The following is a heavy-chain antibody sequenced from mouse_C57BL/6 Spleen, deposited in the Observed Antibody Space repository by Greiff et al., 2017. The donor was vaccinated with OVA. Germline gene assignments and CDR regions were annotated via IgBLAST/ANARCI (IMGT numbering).Heavy chain of an antibody. CDR2: ISSGSSTI. CDR3: ARRDYYGSSHYYAMDY. J-gene: IGHJ4*01. D-gene: IGHD1-1*01. CDR1: GFTFSDYG. Sequence: EVKLVESGGGLVKPGGSLKLSCAASGFTFSDYGMHWVRQAPEKGLEWVAYISSGSSTIYYADTVKGRFTISRANAKNTLFLQMTSLRSEDTAMYYCARRDYYGSSHYYAMDYWGQGTSVTVSS. V-gene: IGHV5-17*01.